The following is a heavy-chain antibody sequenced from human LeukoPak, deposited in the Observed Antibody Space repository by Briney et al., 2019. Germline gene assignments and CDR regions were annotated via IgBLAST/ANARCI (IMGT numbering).Heavy chain of an antibody. V-gene: IGHV4-59*01. CDR2: IYYSGST. CDR1: GGSITNYY. D-gene: IGHD3-22*01. Sequence: SETLSLTCTVSGGSITNYYWTWIRQPPGKGLEWIGYIYYSGSTNYNPSLQRRVTMSVETSKNQFSLNLSSVTAADTAVYYCARASFGPYDSSGFFGYWGQGTLVTVSS. CDR3: ARASFGPYDSSGFFGY. J-gene: IGHJ4*02.